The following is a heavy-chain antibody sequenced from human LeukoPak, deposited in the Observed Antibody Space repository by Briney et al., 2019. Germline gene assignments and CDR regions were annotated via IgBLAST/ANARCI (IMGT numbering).Heavy chain of an antibody. J-gene: IGHJ3*02. CDR3: AREGPATAVAGTGNAFDI. D-gene: IGHD6-19*01. Sequence: SETLSLTCAVSGGSISSSNWWSWVRQPPGKGLEWIGEIYHSGSTNYNPSLKSRVTISVDKSKNQFSLKLSSVTAADTAVYYCAREGPATAVAGTGNAFDIWGQGTMVTVSS. V-gene: IGHV4-4*02. CDR1: GGSISSSNW. CDR2: IYHSGST.